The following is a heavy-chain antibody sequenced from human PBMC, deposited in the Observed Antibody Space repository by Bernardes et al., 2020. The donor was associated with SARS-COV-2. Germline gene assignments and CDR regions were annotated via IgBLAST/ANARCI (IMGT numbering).Heavy chain of an antibody. J-gene: IGHJ4*02. V-gene: IGHV3-11*06. CDR2: ISHSSSNT. Sequence: GSLRLSCAASGFTFSNYFMSWIRQAPGKGLEWVSYISHSSSNTKYADSVKGRFTISRDNANNSLYLQMTSLTAEDTAIYYCVRDVRDMNYFDQWGQGTLVTVSS. CDR1: GFTFSNYF. CDR3: VRDVRDMNYFDQ. D-gene: IGHD2-15*01.